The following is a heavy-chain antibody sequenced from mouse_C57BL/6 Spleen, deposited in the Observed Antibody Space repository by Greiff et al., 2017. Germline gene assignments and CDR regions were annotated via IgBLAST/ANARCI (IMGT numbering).Heavy chain of an antibody. J-gene: IGHJ3*01. CDR2: INPSTGGT. CDR3: ARGDSWFAY. CDR1: GYSFTGYY. V-gene: IGHV1-42*01. Sequence: VHVKQSGPELVKPGASVKISCKASGYSFTGYYMNWVKQSPEKSLEWIGEINPSTGGTTYNQKFKAKATLTVDKSSSTAYMQLKSLTSEDSAVYYCARGDSWFAYWGQGTLVTVSA.